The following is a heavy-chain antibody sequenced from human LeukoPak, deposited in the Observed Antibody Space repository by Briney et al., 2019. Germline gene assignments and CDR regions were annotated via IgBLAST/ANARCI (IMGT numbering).Heavy chain of an antibody. D-gene: IGHD5-12*01. CDR3: AGESRVKATGPDY. Sequence: PSETLSLTCTVSGGSISSSSYYWGWIRQPPGKGLEWIGSIYYSGSTYYNPSLKSRVTISVDTSKNQSSLKLSSVTAADTAVYYCAGESRVKATGPDYWGQGTLVTVSS. V-gene: IGHV4-39*02. CDR1: GGSISSSSYY. CDR2: IYYSGST. J-gene: IGHJ4*02.